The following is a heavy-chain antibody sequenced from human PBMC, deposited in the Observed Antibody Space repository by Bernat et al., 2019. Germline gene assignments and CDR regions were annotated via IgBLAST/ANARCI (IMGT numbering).Heavy chain of an antibody. J-gene: IGHJ5*02. CDR3: ARVVAERWFGELPRGFDP. CDR2: IYYSGST. D-gene: IGHD3-10*01. V-gene: IGHV4-39*07. Sequence: QLQLQESGPGLVKPSETLSLTCTVSGGSISSSSYYWGWIRQPPGKGLEWIGSIYYSGSTYYNPSLKSRVTISVDTSKNQFSLKLSSVTAADTAVYYCARVVAERWFGELPRGFDPWGQGTLVTVSS. CDR1: GGSISSSSYY.